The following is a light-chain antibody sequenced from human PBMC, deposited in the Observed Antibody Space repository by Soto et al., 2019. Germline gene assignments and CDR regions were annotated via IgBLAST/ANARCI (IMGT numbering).Light chain of an antibody. CDR1: QSVSSSY. CDR3: QQYGSSPPWT. J-gene: IGKJ1*01. Sequence: EIVLTQSPGTLSLSPGERATLSCRASQSVSSSYLDWYQQKPGQAPRLLIYGASSRATGIPDRFSGSGSGTDFTLTINRLEPEDFAVYYCQQYGSSPPWTFGQGTKVEIK. V-gene: IGKV3-20*01. CDR2: GAS.